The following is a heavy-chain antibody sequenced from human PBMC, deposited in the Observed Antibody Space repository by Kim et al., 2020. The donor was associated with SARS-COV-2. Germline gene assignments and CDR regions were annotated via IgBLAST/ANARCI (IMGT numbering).Heavy chain of an antibody. CDR3: AKDPYDTSGYYPTGYFDY. J-gene: IGHJ4*02. CDR2: ISGSGGST. Sequence: GGSLRLSCAASGFTFSSYAMSWVRQAPGKGLEWVSAISGSGGSTSYADSVKGRFTISRDNSESTLYLQMNSLRAEDTAIYYCAKDPYDTSGYYPTGYFDYWGQVTLVTVSS. V-gene: IGHV3-23*01. D-gene: IGHD3-22*01. CDR1: GFTFSSYA.